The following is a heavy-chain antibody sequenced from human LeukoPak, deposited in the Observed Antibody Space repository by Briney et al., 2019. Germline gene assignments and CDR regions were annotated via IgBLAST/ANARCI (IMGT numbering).Heavy chain of an antibody. CDR1: GYTFTSYG. CDR3: ARPIAVAGTLYFDY. J-gene: IGHJ4*02. V-gene: IGHV1-18*04. Sequence: ASVKVSCKASGYTFTSYGISWVRQAPGRGLEWMGWISAYNGNTNYAQKLQGRVTMTTDTSTSTAYMGLRSLRSDDTAVYYCARPIAVAGTLYFDYWGQGTLVTVSS. D-gene: IGHD6-19*01. CDR2: ISAYNGNT.